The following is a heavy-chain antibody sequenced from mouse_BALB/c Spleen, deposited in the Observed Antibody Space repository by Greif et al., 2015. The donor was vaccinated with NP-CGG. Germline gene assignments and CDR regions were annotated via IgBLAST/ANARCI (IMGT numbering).Heavy chain of an antibody. V-gene: IGHV1-80*01. CDR2: IYLGVGDT. CDR1: GYAFSSYW. CDR3: ARYGYDYYAMDY. J-gene: IGHJ4*01. D-gene: IGHD2-2*01. Sequence: VKLMESGAELVRPGSSVKISCKASGYAFSSYWMNWVKQRPGQGLEWIGQIYLGVGDTNYNGKFKGKATLTADKSSSTAYMQLSSLTSEDSAVYFCARYGYDYYAMDYWGQGTSVTVSS.